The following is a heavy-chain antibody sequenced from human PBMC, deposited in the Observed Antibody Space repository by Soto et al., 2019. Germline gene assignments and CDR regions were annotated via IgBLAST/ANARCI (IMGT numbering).Heavy chain of an antibody. CDR1: GFKFSNYA. V-gene: IGHV3-23*01. CDR2: ISATGGGT. D-gene: IGHD3-16*01. Sequence: GGSLRLSCAASGFKFSNYAMSWVRQAPGKGLEWVSLISATGGGTYYADSVKGRFTISRDNSHNTLYLQVHSLTAEDTAVYYCAKDRRAGGNSAFYFDFWGQGAQVTV. J-gene: IGHJ4*02. CDR3: AKDRRAGGNSAFYFDF.